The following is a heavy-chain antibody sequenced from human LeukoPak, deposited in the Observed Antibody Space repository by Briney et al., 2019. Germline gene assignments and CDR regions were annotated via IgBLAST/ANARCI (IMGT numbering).Heavy chain of an antibody. CDR2: IDTSDGST. V-gene: IGHV1-46*01. D-gene: IGHD1-7*01. Sequence: ASVKVSCTASGYTFTTYFVHWVRQAPGQGLEWMGIIDTSDGSTSHAQKFQGRVTITTDESTSTAYMELSSLRSEDTAVYYCARDNYAGANWFDPWGQGTLVTVSS. CDR1: GYTFTTYF. J-gene: IGHJ5*02. CDR3: ARDNYAGANWFDP.